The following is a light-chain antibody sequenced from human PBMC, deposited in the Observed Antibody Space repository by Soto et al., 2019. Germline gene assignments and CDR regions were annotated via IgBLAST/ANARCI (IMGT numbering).Light chain of an antibody. Sequence: EIVLTQSPGTLSLSPGERATLSCRASQSVSNNYLAWYQQKPGQAPRLLIYGASIRATGIPDRFSGSGSGTDFTLTISRLEPEDFAVYYCQQYASSAPITFGQGTRLEIK. J-gene: IGKJ5*01. V-gene: IGKV3-20*01. CDR2: GAS. CDR1: QSVSNNY. CDR3: QQYASSAPIT.